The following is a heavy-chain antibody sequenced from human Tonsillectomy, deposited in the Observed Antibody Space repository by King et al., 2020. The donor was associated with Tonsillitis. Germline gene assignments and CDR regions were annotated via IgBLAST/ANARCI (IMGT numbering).Heavy chain of an antibody. CDR2: IDWDDEK. CDR3: TRSQAGSNWFDP. CDR1: GFSLSTDEMR. J-gene: IGHJ5*02. V-gene: IGHV2-70*04. Sequence: VTLKESGPALVKPTQTLTLTCTFSGFSLSTDEMRVSWVRQPPGKALEWLARIDWDDEKFYSTSLKTRLTIPRDPSKNQVVLRMTNMDPGDTATYYCTRSQAGSNWFDPWGRGTLVTVSS.